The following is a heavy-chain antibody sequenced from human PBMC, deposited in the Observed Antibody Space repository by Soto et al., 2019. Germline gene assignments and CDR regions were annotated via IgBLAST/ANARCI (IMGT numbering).Heavy chain of an antibody. CDR1: GYTFTSYG. D-gene: IGHD3-10*01. CDR2: ISAYNGNT. J-gene: IGHJ5*02. Sequence: ASVKVSCKASGYTFTSYGISWVRQAPGQGLKWMGWISAYNGNTNYAQKLQGRVTMTTDTSTSTAYMELRSLRSDDTAVYYCARDIIPYYYGSGSYSPGRLDLCAQRTLVTVSS. CDR3: ARDIIPYYYGSGSYSPGRLDL. V-gene: IGHV1-18*01.